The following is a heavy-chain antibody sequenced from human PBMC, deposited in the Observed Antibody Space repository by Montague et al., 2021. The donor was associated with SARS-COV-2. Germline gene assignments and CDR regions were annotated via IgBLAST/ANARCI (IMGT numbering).Heavy chain of an antibody. CDR2: IYYSGST. J-gene: IGHJ6*02. CDR3: ARVKMSRYYDILTGYSKYYGMDV. D-gene: IGHD3-9*01. Sequence: GLWLKRYIYYSGSTYYNLCLKSRVTISVDTSKNQFSLKLSAVTVADTAVYYCARVKMSRYYDILTGYSKYYGMDVWSQGTADTVSS. V-gene: IGHV4-31*02.